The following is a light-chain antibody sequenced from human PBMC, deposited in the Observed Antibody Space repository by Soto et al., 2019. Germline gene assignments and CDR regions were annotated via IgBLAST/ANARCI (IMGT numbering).Light chain of an antibody. CDR2: GAS. V-gene: IGKV3-15*01. J-gene: IGKJ1*01. CDR3: QQYDNWPPWT. Sequence: DIVMTQSPATLSVSPGERATLSCRASQSVRNNLAWYQQKPGQAPRLLIYGASTRATAIPARFSGSGSGTEFTLTISSLQSEDFAVYYCQQYDNWPPWTFGQGTKVDIK. CDR1: QSVRNN.